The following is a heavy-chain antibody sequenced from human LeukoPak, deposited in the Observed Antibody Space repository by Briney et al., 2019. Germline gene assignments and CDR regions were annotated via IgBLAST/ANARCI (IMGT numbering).Heavy chain of an antibody. CDR2: IYWDDDK. CDR3: ARSVVAATYFDY. V-gene: IGHV2-5*02. J-gene: IGHJ4*02. D-gene: IGHD2-15*01. Sequence: ESGPTLVNPTQTLTLTCTFSGFSLSTRGVGVGWIRQPPGKALEWLALIYWDDDKRYSPSLKSRLTITKDTSKNQVVLTMTNMDPVDTAIYYCARSVVAATYFDYWGQGTLVTVSS. CDR1: GFSLSTRGVG.